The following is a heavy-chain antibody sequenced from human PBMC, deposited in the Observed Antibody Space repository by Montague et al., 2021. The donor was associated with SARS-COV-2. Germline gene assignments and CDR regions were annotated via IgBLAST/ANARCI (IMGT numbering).Heavy chain of an antibody. CDR1: GYSINSNYY. CDR2: SYHSGTT. J-gene: IGHJ4*02. D-gene: IGHD3-10*01. CDR3: ARAPYYGPGKPYQFDY. V-gene: IGHV4-38-2*02. Sequence: SETLSLTCTVSGYSINSNYYWGWIRQPPGKRLEWIVCSYHSGTTHYHPSLKSRDTISLDTSNNHFSLKVTSVTAADTAVYYCARAPYYGPGKPYQFDYWGRGALGTLSS.